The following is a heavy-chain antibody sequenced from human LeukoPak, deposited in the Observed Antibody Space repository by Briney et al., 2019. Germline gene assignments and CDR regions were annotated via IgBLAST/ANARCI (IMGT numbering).Heavy chain of an antibody. CDR1: GGSISSYY. CDR2: IYTSGST. Sequence: PSETLSLTCTVSGGSISSYYWSWIRQPAGKGLEWIGRIYTSGSTNYNPSLKSRVTMSVDTSKNQFSLKLSSVTAADTAVYYCARDRSFSGSSIFAPCGQGTLVTVSS. CDR3: ARDRSFSGSSIFAP. D-gene: IGHD3-10*01. V-gene: IGHV4-4*07. J-gene: IGHJ5*02.